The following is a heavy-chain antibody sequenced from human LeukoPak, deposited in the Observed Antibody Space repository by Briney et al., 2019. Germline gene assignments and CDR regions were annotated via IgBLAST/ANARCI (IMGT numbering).Heavy chain of an antibody. J-gene: IGHJ4*02. CDR2: ISGSGGTT. CDR1: GFTFNIYA. V-gene: IGHV3-23*01. Sequence: RSGVSLRLSCAASGFTFNIYAMNWVRQAPGKGLEWVSGISGSGGTTYYADSVKGRFTISRDNSKNTLYLQMNSLTADDTAVYYCAAQWLVSGGGQGTLVTVSS. CDR3: AAQWLVSG. D-gene: IGHD6-19*01.